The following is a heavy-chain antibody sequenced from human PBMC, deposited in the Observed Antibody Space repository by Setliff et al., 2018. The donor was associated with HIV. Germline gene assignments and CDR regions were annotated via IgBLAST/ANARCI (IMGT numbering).Heavy chain of an antibody. V-gene: IGHV4-61*02. CDR1: GGSISSGRNY. J-gene: IGHJ4*02. D-gene: IGHD5-12*01. CDR2: IYTSGST. CDR3: ARSPGVATITIFDY. Sequence: PSETLSLTCTVSGGSISSGRNYWSWIRQTAGKGLEWIGRIYTSGSTNYNPSLKSRVTISVDTSKNQVSLKLSSVTAADTAVYYCARSPGVATITIFDYWRQGTLVTVS.